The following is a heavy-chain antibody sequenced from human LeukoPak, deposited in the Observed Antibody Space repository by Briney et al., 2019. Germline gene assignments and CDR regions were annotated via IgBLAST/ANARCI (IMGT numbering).Heavy chain of an antibody. V-gene: IGHV3-7*01. CDR1: GFTFSSYW. J-gene: IGHJ4*02. D-gene: IGHD6-19*01. Sequence: GGSLRLSCAASGFTFSSYWMSWVRQAPGKGLEWVANIKQDGSEKYYVDSVKGRFTISRDNSKNTLYLQMNSLRAEDTAVYYCARGSGSGWQFDYWGQGTLVTVSS. CDR3: ARGSGSGWQFDY. CDR2: IKQDGSEK.